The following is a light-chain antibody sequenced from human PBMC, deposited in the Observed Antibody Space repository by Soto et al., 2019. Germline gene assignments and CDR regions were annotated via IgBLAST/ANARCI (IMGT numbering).Light chain of an antibody. J-gene: IGKJ1*01. V-gene: IGKV3-20*01. CDR3: QDYGTSHPWT. CDR2: GGS. CDR1: QNIRGNE. Sequence: EVVLTQSPGALSLSPGEGVNLSCRASQNIRGNELAWYRQKRGQAPRLLMYGGSTRADGIPDRFSGRGTGTNFTLTISRLEPEDSAVYYCQDYGTSHPWTFGQGTKLEIK.